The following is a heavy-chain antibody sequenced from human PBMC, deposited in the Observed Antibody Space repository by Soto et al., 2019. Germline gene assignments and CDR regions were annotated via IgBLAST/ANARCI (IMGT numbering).Heavy chain of an antibody. J-gene: IGHJ3*02. Sequence: HPGGPLRLSCAASGFPFSSYSMNWVRQAPGKGLEWVSYISSSSSTIYYADSVKGRFTISRDNAKNSLYLQMNSLRDEDTAVYYCAQPRAQDSSGYSTGGAFDIWGQGTMVTVSS. V-gene: IGHV3-48*02. D-gene: IGHD3-22*01. CDR3: AQPRAQDSSGYSTGGAFDI. CDR1: GFPFSSYS. CDR2: ISSSSSTI.